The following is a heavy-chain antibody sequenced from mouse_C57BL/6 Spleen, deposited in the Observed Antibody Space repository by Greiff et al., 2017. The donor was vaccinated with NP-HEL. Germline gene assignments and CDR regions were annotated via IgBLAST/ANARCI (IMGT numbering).Heavy chain of an antibody. CDR1: GFTFSDFY. Sequence: EVNVVESGGGLVQSGRSLRLSCATSGFTFSDFYMEWVRQAPGKGLEWIAASRNKANDYTTEYSASVKGRFIVSRDTSQSILYLQMNALRAEDTAIYYCARDANQGYFDYWGQGTTLTVSS. V-gene: IGHV7-1*01. CDR3: ARDANQGYFDY. D-gene: IGHD3-2*02. CDR2: SRNKANDYTT. J-gene: IGHJ2*01.